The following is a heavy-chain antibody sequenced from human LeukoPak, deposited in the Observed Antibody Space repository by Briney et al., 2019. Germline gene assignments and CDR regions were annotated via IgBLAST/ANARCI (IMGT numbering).Heavy chain of an antibody. D-gene: IGHD2/OR15-2a*01. CDR1: GFTFSSYA. J-gene: IGHJ4*02. CDR2: ISGSGGST. CDR3: AKVLFVTQDYFDY. Sequence: PGGSLRLSCAASGFTFSSYAMSWVRQAPGKGLEWVSAISGSGGSTYYADSVKGRFTISRDNSKNTLYLQMNSPRAEDTAVYYCAKVLFVTQDYFDYWGQRTLVTVSS. V-gene: IGHV3-23*01.